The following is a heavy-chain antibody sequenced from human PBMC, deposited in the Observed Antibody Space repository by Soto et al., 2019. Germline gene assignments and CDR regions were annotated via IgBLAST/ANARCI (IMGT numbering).Heavy chain of an antibody. J-gene: IGHJ6*02. CDR2: ISPYNDYT. V-gene: IGHV1-18*01. Sequence: QVQLVQSAAEVKKPGASLKVSCKASGYTFIRYGISWVRLAPGQGLEWMGWISPYNDYTIYAQKLQGTVTMTRDTATRTGYMELRSLKSDDTAVYYCARGGFYDNSWGKLSHYVLDVWGQGTSVTVSS. CDR3: ARGGFYDNSWGKLSHYVLDV. CDR1: GYTFIRYG. D-gene: IGHD3-16*01.